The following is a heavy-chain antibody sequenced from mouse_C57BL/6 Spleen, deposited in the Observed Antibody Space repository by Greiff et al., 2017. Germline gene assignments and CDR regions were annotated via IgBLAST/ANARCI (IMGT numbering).Heavy chain of an antibody. CDR2: ISSGGSYT. CDR3: ARGFIYYGYDVQYCDV. CDR1: GFTFSSYG. V-gene: IGHV5-6*01. J-gene: IGHJ1*03. Sequence: VQLVESGGDLVKPGGSLKLSCAASGFTFSSYGMSWVRQTPDKRLEWVATISSGGSYTYYPDSVKGRFTISRGNAKNTLYLQMSSLKSEYTAMYYCARGFIYYGYDVQYCDVRGTGTTVAVSS. D-gene: IGHD2-2*01.